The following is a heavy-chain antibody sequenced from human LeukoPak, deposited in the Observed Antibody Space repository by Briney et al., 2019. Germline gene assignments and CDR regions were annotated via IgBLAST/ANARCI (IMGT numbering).Heavy chain of an antibody. V-gene: IGHV4-4*08. CDR3: ASGLTGTTAIGY. D-gene: IGHD1-7*01. Sequence: SETLSLTCAVYGGSFSGYYWSWIRQPPGKGLEWIGRIYTSGSTNYNPSLKSRVTISVDTSKNQFSLKLSSVTAADTAVYYCASGLTGTTAIGYWGQGTLVTVSS. CDR2: IYTSGST. J-gene: IGHJ4*02. CDR1: GGSFSGYY.